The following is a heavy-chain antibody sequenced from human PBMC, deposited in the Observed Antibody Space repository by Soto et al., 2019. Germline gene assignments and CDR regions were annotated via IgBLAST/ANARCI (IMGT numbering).Heavy chain of an antibody. CDR2: ITTYNGKA. Sequence: QVLLVQSGAEVKKPGASVKVSCKVSGYSFINYGISWVRQAPGQGLEWMGGITTYNGKANYAQKFQGRVTMTTDTSTSIAYMELRSLRSDDTAVDYCARDRDSSGSRSGYWGQGTLVTVSS. CDR3: ARDRDSSGSRSGY. J-gene: IGHJ4*02. CDR1: GYSFINYG. D-gene: IGHD3-22*01. V-gene: IGHV1-18*01.